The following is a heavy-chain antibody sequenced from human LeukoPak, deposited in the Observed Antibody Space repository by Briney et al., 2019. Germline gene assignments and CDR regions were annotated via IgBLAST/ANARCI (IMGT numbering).Heavy chain of an antibody. J-gene: IGHJ4*02. CDR1: GGSISSSSYY. CDR2: ISYNGRT. Sequence: SETLSLTCTVSGGSISSSSYYRGWIRQSPGKGLEWIGSISYNGRTYYNPSLKSRVTISVDTSKNQFSLRLSSVTAADTAVYYCARHDRKVAVAGHFDYWGQGTLVTVSS. CDR3: ARHDRKVAVAGHFDY. V-gene: IGHV4-39*01. D-gene: IGHD6-19*01.